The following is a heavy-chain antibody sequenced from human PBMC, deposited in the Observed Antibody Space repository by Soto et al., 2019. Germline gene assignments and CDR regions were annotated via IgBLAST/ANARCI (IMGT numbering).Heavy chain of an antibody. J-gene: IGHJ4*02. CDR2: VSNHGRYT. V-gene: IGHV3-30*03. CDR3: ATSGSKWELRGY. Sequence: QVQLVESGGGVVQPGTSLRLSCATSGFTFSIYDMHWVRQAPGKGLEWVAVVSNHGRYTYYAESVKGRFTISRDNSKNTLYLQVNSLRAEDSAVYYCATSGSKWELRGYWGQGTLVTVSS. D-gene: IGHD1-26*01. CDR1: GFTFSIYD.